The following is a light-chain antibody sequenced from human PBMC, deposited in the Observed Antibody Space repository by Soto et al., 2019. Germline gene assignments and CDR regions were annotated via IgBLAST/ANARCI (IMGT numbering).Light chain of an antibody. J-gene: IGLJ3*02. CDR2: GNT. CDR3: QSHDSSLSGSV. V-gene: IGLV1-40*01. CDR1: SSNIGAGYD. Sequence: QSVLTQPPSVSAAPGQRVTISCTGSSSNIGAGYDVHWYQQLPGTAPRLLIYGNTNRPSGVPDRFSGSKSGSSASLAITGLQSEDEADYYCQSHDSSLSGSVFGGGTQLTVL.